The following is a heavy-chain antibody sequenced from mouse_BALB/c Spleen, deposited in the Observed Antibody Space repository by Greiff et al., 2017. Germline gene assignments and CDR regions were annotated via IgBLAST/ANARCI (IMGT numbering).Heavy chain of an antibody. CDR3: AREIYYYGSSSFAY. D-gene: IGHD1-1*01. CDR2: IWGDGST. V-gene: IGHV2-6-7*01. CDR1: GFSLTGYG. Sequence: VKLMESGPGLVAPSQSLSITCTVSGFSLTGYGVNWVRQPPGKGLEWLGMIWGDGSTDYNSALKSRLSISKDNSKSQVFLKMNSLQTDDTARYYCAREIYYYGSSSFAYWGQGTLVTVSA. J-gene: IGHJ3*01.